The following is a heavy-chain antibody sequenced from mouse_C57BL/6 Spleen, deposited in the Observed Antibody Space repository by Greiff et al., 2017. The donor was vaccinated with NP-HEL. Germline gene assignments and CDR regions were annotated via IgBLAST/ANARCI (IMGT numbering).Heavy chain of an antibody. Sequence: EVQRVESGGDLVKPGGSLKLSCAASGFTFSSYGMSWVRQTPDKRLEWVATISSGGSYTYYPDSVKGRFTISRDNAKNTLYLRMSSLKSEDTAMYYCARQNYGSSWGAMDYWGQGTSVTVSS. V-gene: IGHV5-6*01. CDR3: ARQNYGSSWGAMDY. J-gene: IGHJ4*01. D-gene: IGHD1-1*01. CDR1: GFTFSSYG. CDR2: ISSGGSYT.